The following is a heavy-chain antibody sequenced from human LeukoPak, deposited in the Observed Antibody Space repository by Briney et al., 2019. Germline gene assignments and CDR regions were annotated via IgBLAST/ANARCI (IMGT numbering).Heavy chain of an antibody. D-gene: IGHD3-10*01. CDR2: ISGSGGST. J-gene: IGHJ4*02. CDR1: GFTFDDYG. Sequence: GGSLRLSCAASGFTFDDYGMSWVRQAPGKGLEWVSGISGSGGSTYYADSVKGRFTISRDNSKNTVYLQMNSLRAEDTAIYYCAKDLVTGSLDYWGQGTLVTVSS. CDR3: AKDLVTGSLDY. V-gene: IGHV3-23*01.